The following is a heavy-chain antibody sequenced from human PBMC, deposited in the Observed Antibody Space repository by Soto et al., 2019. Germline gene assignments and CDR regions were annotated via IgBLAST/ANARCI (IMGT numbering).Heavy chain of an antibody. V-gene: IGHV1-8*02. CDR3: ARYCSGGSCYWVGFEYYFYVMDV. CDR1: CYTSTSYG. D-gene: IGHD2-15*01. J-gene: IGHJ6*04. Sequence: ASVKVSCKASCYTSTSYGISWVRQAPGQGGEWMGWMNPNSGNTGYAQKFQGRVTMTRNTSISTAYMELSSLSSEDTAVYYCARYCSGGSCYWVGFEYYFYVMDVWGKGTTVTVSS. CDR2: MNPNSGNT.